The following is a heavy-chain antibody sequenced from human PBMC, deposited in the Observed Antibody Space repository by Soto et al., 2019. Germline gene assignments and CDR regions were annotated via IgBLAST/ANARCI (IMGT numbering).Heavy chain of an antibody. V-gene: IGHV1-69*01. CDR3: ARDGYSSGWSYGWFDP. D-gene: IGHD6-19*01. J-gene: IGHJ5*02. CDR2: IIPIFGTA. Sequence: QVQLVQSGAEVKKPGSSVKVSCKASGGTFSSYAISWVRQAPGQGLEWMGGIIPIFGTANYAQKFQGRVTITADESTSTAYMERRSLRSEDTAVYYCARDGYSSGWSYGWFDPWGQGTLVTVSS. CDR1: GGTFSSYA.